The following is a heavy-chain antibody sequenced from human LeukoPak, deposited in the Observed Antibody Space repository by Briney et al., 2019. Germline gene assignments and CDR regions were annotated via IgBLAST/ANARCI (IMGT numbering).Heavy chain of an antibody. CDR1: GFTFSSYW. CDR3: AREGRVSGYDFDC. CDR2: INSDGSSI. J-gene: IGHJ4*02. Sequence: GGSLRLSCAASGFTFSSYWMHWVRQAPGKGLVWVSRINSDGSSITYADSVKGRFTISGDNAKNTLFLQMNSLRVEDTAVYYCAREGRVSGYDFDCWGQGTLVTVSS. V-gene: IGHV3-74*03. D-gene: IGHD5-12*01.